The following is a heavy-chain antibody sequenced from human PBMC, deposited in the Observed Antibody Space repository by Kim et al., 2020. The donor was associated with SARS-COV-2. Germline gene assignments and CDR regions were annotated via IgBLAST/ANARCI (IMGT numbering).Heavy chain of an antibody. CDR2: ISSSSSYT. CDR3: ARASGIVVPAVTAHRPHYYYYGMDV. Sequence: GGSLRLSCAASGFTFSDYYMSWIRQAPGKGLEWVSYISSSSSYTNYADSVKGRFTISRDNAKNSLYLQMNSLRAEDTAVYYCARASGIVVPAVTAHRPHYYYYGMDVWGQGTTVTVSS. D-gene: IGHD2-2*01. J-gene: IGHJ6*02. CDR1: GFTFSDYY. V-gene: IGHV3-11*06.